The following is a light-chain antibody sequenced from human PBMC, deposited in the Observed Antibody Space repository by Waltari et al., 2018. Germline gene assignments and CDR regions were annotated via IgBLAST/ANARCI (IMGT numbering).Light chain of an antibody. V-gene: IGLV3-25*03. CDR3: QSAYSDGPSWI. Sequence: ELTQPPSVSVSPGQTARITCSGDALPHQYAYWYQQRPGHAPILLIYKDVERPSPIPERFSGSSSGTTVTVTISGVQAEAEADYYCQSAYSDGPSWIFGGGTRLTVL. CDR1: ALPHQY. J-gene: IGLJ2*01. CDR2: KDV.